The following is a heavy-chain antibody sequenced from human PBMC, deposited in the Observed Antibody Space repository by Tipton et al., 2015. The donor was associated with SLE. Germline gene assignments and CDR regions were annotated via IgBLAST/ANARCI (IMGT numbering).Heavy chain of an antibody. D-gene: IGHD3-22*01. CDR3: AREFDYYDSSYSRGAIDI. CDR1: GDSISNGSYY. Sequence: TLSLTCTVSGDSISNGSYYWSWTRQPTGKGLEWLGHIYRDGSANYNPSFQSRVTILLDTSKNQFSLKLSSVTAADTAAYYCAREFDYYDSSYSRGAIDIWGQGTLVTVSS. CDR2: IYRDGSA. J-gene: IGHJ3*02. V-gene: IGHV4-61*09.